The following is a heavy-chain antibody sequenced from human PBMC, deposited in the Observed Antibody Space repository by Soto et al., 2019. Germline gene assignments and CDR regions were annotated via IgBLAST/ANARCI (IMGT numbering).Heavy chain of an antibody. V-gene: IGHV1-18*04. CDR3: ARESDYDILTGSDY. CDR1: GYTFTSYG. J-gene: IGHJ4*02. CDR2: ISAYNGNT. D-gene: IGHD3-9*01. Sequence: ASVKVSCKASGYTFTSYGISWVRQAPGQGLEWVGWISAYNGNTNYAQKLQGRVTMTTDTSTSTAYMELRSLRSDDTAVYYCARESDYDILTGSDYWGQGTLVTVSS.